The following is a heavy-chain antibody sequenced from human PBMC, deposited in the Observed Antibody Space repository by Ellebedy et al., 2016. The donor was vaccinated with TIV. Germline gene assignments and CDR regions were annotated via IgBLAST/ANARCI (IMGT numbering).Heavy chain of an antibody. V-gene: IGHV4-31*03. D-gene: IGHD2-8*01. Sequence: SETLSLTCTVSGGSISSGGYYWSWIRQHPGKGLEWIGYIYYSGSTYYNPSLKSRVTISVDTSKNQFSLKLHSVAAADTAVYYCARGGVSYSDYWGQGTLVTVSS. CDR2: IYYSGST. J-gene: IGHJ4*02. CDR1: GGSISSGGYY. CDR3: ARGGVSYSDY.